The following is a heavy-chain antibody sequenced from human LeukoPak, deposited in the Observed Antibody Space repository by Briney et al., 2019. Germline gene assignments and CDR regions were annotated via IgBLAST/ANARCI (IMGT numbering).Heavy chain of an antibody. CDR2: IYYSGST. D-gene: IGHD5-18*01. Sequence: SETLSLTCTVSGGSISSSSYYWGWIRQPPGKGLEWIGSIYYSGSTYYNPSLKSRVTISVDTSKNQFSLKLSSVTAADTAVYYCAKTIWLREPDYWGQGTLVTVSS. V-gene: IGHV4-39*01. CDR1: GGSISSSSYY. CDR3: AKTIWLREPDY. J-gene: IGHJ4*02.